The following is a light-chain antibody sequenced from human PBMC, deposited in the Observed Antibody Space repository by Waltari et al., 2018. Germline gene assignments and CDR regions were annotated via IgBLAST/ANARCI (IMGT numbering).Light chain of an antibody. CDR1: RSISSW. CDR3: QQYYDSST. Sequence: DIQMTQSTSTLSASVGDRVTITCRASRSISSWLAWYQQKPGKATSLLIYKASSLKRGVPSRFSGSGSGTEFTLTISSLQPDDFASYYCQQYYDSSTFGQGTKLELK. J-gene: IGKJ1*01. V-gene: IGKV1-5*03. CDR2: KAS.